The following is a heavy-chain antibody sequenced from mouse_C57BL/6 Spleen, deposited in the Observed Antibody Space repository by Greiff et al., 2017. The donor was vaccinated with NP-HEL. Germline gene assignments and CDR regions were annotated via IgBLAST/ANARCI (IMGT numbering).Heavy chain of an antibody. V-gene: IGHV1-64*01. CDR1: GYTFTSYW. D-gene: IGHD1-1*01. Sequence: QVQLKQPGAELVKPGASVQLSCKASGYTFTSYWMHWVKQRPGQGLEWIGMIHPNSGSTNYNEKFKSKATLTVDKSSSTAYMQLSSLTSEDSAVYYCASYYYGSSLVSYWGQGTLVTVSA. CDR3: ASYYYGSSLVSY. CDR2: IHPNSGST. J-gene: IGHJ3*01.